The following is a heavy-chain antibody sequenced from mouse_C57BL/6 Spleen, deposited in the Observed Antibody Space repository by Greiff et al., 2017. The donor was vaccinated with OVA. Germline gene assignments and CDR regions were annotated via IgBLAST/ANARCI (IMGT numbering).Heavy chain of an antibody. CDR3: ASSSYNY. CDR2: ISSGGSYT. Sequence: EVKLMESGGDLVKPGGSLKLSCAASGFTFSSYGMSWVRQTPDKRLEWVATISSGGSYTYYPASVKGRFTISRDKAKNTRYLQMGSLKSEDTAMCYCASSSYNYWGQGTTLTVSS. CDR1: GFTFSSYG. J-gene: IGHJ2*01. V-gene: IGHV5-6*01. D-gene: IGHD1-1*01.